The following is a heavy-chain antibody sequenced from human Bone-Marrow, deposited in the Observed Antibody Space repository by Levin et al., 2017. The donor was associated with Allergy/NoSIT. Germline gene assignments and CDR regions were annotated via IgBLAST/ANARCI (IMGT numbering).Heavy chain of an antibody. CDR2: IYGGGST. Sequence: GGSLRLSCVVSELNVTRNYMNWVRQAPGKGLEWVSVIYGGGSTYYADSVRGRFTVSRDTSKNRLYLEMNSLRAEDTADYYCATSYVGATGYFDYWGHGTLVTVSS. CDR1: ELNVTRNY. CDR3: ATSYVGATGYFDY. V-gene: IGHV3-53*01. D-gene: IGHD1-1*01. J-gene: IGHJ4*01.